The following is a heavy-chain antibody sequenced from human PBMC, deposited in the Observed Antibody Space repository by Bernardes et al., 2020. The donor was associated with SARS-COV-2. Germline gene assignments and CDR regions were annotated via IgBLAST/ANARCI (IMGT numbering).Heavy chain of an antibody. Sequence: GSLSRSCITSGFTVGSYWMSWIRPAPGKGLEAVAHIKADGSGKYYLESVEGRLTVSRDNARNSLYLEMSSLRVEDTAVYYCAKWRGKQSEFEYWGQGTLVTVSS. CDR2: IKADGSGK. CDR3: AKWRGKQSEFEY. D-gene: IGHD2-8*01. J-gene: IGHJ4*02. V-gene: IGHV3-7*01. CDR1: GFTVGSYW.